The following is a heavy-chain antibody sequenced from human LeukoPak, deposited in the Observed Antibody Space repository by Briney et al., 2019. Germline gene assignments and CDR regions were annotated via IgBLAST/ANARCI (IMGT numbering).Heavy chain of an antibody. V-gene: IGHV3-23*01. Sequence: PGGSLRLSCSASGFTFSRFAMTWVRQLPGKGLEGVSTISGNGFQTFYADSVKGRFSVSRDNSKKIVYLQMDSLRADDSALYYCAKDANYLDSSGYFIPFDYWGQGTLVTVPS. CDR3: AKDANYLDSSGYFIPFDY. D-gene: IGHD3-22*01. CDR2: ISGNGFQT. J-gene: IGHJ4*02. CDR1: GFTFSRFA.